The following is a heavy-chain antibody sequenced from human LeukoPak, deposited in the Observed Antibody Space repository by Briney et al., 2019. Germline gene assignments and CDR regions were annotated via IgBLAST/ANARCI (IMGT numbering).Heavy chain of an antibody. J-gene: IGHJ4*02. D-gene: IGHD6-19*01. CDR2: ISANGRAS. V-gene: IGHV3-23*01. Sequence: PGGSLRLSCTASGFTFSSYAMSWVRQAPGKGLEWVSPISANGRASYYVDSVKGRFTISRDNSRNTLCLQMNSLRAEDTAVYYCAKETAVTGACESWGPGTLVTVSS. CDR3: AKETAVTGACES. CDR1: GFTFSSYA.